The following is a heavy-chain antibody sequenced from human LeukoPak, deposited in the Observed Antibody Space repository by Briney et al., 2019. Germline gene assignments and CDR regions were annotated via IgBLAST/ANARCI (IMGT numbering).Heavy chain of an antibody. J-gene: IGHJ4*02. V-gene: IGHV4-30-4*01. CDR3: AVGRAVAGTNFDY. D-gene: IGHD6-19*01. CDR1: GGSISSGDYY. Sequence: SETLSLTCTVSGGSISSGDYYWSWIRQPPGKGLEWIGYIYYSGSTYYNPSLKSRVTISVDTSKDQFSLKLSSVTAADTAVYYCAVGRAVAGTNFDYWGQGTLVTVSS. CDR2: IYYSGST.